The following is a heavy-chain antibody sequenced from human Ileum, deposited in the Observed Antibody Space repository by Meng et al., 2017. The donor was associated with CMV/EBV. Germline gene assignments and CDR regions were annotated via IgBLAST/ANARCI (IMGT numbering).Heavy chain of an antibody. V-gene: IGHV3-48*03. CDR3: AREGRTTLYSWFDP. CDR1: GFTFSSYE. J-gene: IGHJ5*02. CDR2: ISSSGSTI. D-gene: IGHD4-11*01. Sequence: GESLKIPCAASGFTFSSYEMNWVRQAPGKGLEWVSYISSSGSTIYYADAVKGRFTISRDNAKNSLYLQMNSLRAEDTAVYYCAREGRTTLYSWFDPWGQGTLVTVSS.